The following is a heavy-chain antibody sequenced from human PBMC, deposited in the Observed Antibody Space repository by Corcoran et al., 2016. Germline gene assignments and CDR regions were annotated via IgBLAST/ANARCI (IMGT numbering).Heavy chain of an antibody. CDR1: GFTFSSYG. Sequence: QVQLVESGGGVVQPGRSLRLSCAASGFTFSSYGMHWVRQAPGKGREWVAVISYDGSNKYYADSVKGRFTISRDNSKNTLYLQMNSLRAEVTAVYYCAKSRWDYSGSGSSQQGPDYWGQGTLVTVSS. CDR2: ISYDGSNK. D-gene: IGHD3-10*01. V-gene: IGHV3-30*18. CDR3: AKSRWDYSGSGSSQQGPDY. J-gene: IGHJ4*02.